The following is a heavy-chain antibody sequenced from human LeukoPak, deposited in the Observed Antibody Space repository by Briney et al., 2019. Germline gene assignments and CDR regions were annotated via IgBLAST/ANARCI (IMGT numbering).Heavy chain of an antibody. CDR2: ISGSGGST. CDR1: GFTFSSYA. J-gene: IGHJ5*02. V-gene: IGHV3-23*01. D-gene: IGHD4-17*01. Sequence: GGSLRLSCAASGFTFSSYAMSWVRQAPGKGLEWVSAISGSGGSTYYADSVKGRFTISRDNSKKTLYLQMNSLRAEDTAVYYCAKDGGVMTTNWFDPWGQGTLVTVSS. CDR3: AKDGGVMTTNWFDP.